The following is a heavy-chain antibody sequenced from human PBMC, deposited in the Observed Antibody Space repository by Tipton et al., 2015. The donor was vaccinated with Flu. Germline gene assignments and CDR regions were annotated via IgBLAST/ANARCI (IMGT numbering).Heavy chain of an antibody. V-gene: IGHV4-4*07. D-gene: IGHD3-22*01. Sequence: GLVKPSETLSLTCTVSGGSISRYYWSWIRQPVGKGPEWIGRTHTSGNTNYNSSFGSRLTMSVDTSKSQFSMTLTSVTVADTAVYYCASGNFYDSSGYFAFWGQGTLVTVYS. CDR1: GGSISRYY. J-gene: IGHJ4*02. CDR2: THTSGNT. CDR3: ASGNFYDSSGYFAF.